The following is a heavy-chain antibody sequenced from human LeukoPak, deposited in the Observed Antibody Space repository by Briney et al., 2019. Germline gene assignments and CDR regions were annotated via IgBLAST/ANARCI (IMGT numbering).Heavy chain of an antibody. V-gene: IGHV3-23*01. CDR3: AKSPEKPVADGDNWFDP. CDR1: GFTFSSYA. Sequence: PGGSLRLSCAASGFTFSSYAMSWVRQTPGKGLEWVSAISGSGGSTSCADSVKGRFTISRDYSKNTLNLQMNSLRAEDTAEYYCAKSPEKPVADGDNWFDPWGQGTLVTVSS. CDR2: ISGSGGST. J-gene: IGHJ5*02. D-gene: IGHD6-19*01.